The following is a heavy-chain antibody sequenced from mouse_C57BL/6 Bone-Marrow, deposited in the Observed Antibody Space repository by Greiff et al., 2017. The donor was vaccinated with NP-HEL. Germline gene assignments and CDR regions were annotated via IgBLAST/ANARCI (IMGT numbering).Heavy chain of an antibody. J-gene: IGHJ2*01. CDR3: ARVRLGQDY. D-gene: IGHD4-1*01. CDR2: ISSGGSYT. CDR1: GFTFSSYG. V-gene: IGHV5-6*01. Sequence: EVKLVESGGDLVKPGGSLKLSCAASGFTFSSYGMSWVRQTPDKRLEWVATISSGGSYTYYPDSVKGRSTISRDNAKNTLYLQMSSLKSEDTAMYYCARVRLGQDYWGQGTTLTVSS.